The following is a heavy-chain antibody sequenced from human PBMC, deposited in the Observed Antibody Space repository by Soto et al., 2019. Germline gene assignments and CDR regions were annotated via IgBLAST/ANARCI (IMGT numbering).Heavy chain of an antibody. CDR1: GGTFSSYT. J-gene: IGHJ5*02. CDR2: IIPILGIA. D-gene: IGHD2-2*01. V-gene: IGHV1-69*02. Sequence: QVQLVQSGAEVKKPGSSVKVSCKASGGTFSSYTISWVRQAPGQGLEWMGRIIPILGIANYAQKFQGRVTITADKSTSTAYMELSSLRSEDTALCYCASDPCGCSSTSCFPGWFDPWGQGTLVTASS. CDR3: ASDPCGCSSTSCFPGWFDP.